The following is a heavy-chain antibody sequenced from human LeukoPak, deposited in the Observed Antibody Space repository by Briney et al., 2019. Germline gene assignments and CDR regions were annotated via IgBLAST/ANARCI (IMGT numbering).Heavy chain of an antibody. CDR3: ARDQEGFDY. J-gene: IGHJ4*02. Sequence: ASVKVSCKASGYTFTSNYIHWMRQAAGQGLEWMGMIYPRDGSTSYAQNFQGRVTVTRDTSTSTVHMELSGLRSEDTAVYYCARDQEGFDYWGQGTLVTVSS. V-gene: IGHV1-46*01. CDR1: GYTFTSNY. CDR2: IYPRDGST.